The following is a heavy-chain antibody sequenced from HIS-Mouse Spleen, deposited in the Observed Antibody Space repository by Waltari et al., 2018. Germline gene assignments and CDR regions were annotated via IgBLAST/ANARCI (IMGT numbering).Heavy chain of an antibody. CDR3: AGRAGTVGATRNWFDP. J-gene: IGHJ5*02. D-gene: IGHD1-26*01. V-gene: IGHV1-69*04. CDR2: IIPILGIA. Sequence: QVQLVQSGAEVKTPGSSVKVSCKASGGTFSSYSISWVRRAPGQGREWMGRIIPILGIANYAQKFQGRVTITADKSTSTAYMELSSLRSEDTAVYYCAGRAGTVGATRNWFDPWGQGTLVTVSS. CDR1: GGTFSSYS.